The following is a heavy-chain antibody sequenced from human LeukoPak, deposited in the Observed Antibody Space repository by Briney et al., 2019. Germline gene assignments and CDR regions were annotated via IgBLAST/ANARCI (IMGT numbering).Heavy chain of an antibody. Sequence: SETLSFNCSVSGGSISTYYWTWIRQPPGKELEWFGYIYYSGSTQYNPSLKSRVTMSVETSKNQFSLSLTSVTAADTAVYYCARDPAGNFGGAAYYFDSWGPGTLVTVS. V-gene: IGHV4-59*01. CDR1: GGSISTYY. J-gene: IGHJ4*02. CDR2: IYYSGST. CDR3: ARDPAGNFGGAAYYFDS. D-gene: IGHD4-23*01.